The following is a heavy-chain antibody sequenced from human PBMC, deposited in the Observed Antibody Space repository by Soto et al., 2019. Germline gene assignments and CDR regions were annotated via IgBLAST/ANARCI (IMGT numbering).Heavy chain of an antibody. CDR1: GFTFSSYA. Sequence: GGSLRLSCAASGFTFSSYAMSWVRQAPGKGLEWVSAISGSGGSTYYADSVKGRFTISRDNSKNTLYLQMNSLRAEDTAVYYCANPYFLPEYYYDSSGYWGQGTLVTVSS. J-gene: IGHJ4*02. D-gene: IGHD3-22*01. V-gene: IGHV3-23*01. CDR3: ANPYFLPEYYYDSSGY. CDR2: ISGSGGST.